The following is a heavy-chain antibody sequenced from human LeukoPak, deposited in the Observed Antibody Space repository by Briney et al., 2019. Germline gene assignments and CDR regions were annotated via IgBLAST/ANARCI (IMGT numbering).Heavy chain of an antibody. Sequence: SETLSLTCAVYGGSFSGYYWSWIRQPPGKGLEWIGEINHSGSTNYNPSLKSRVTISVDTSKNQFSLKLSSVTAADTAVYYCARSDGSGNFDYWGQGTLVTVSS. J-gene: IGHJ4*02. V-gene: IGHV4-34*01. CDR3: ARSDGSGNFDY. D-gene: IGHD3-10*01. CDR1: GGSFSGYY. CDR2: INHSGST.